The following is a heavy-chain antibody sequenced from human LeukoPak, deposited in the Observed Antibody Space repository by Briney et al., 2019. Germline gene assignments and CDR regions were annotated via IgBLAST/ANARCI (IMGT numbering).Heavy chain of an antibody. Sequence: SVKVSCKASGGTFSSYAISWVRQAPGQGLEWMGGIIPIFGTANYAQKFQGRVTITTDESTSTAYMELSSLRSEDTAVYYCARGEYYDFWSGYYSGYYYYYMDVWGKGTTVTVSS. CDR1: GGTFSSYA. CDR3: ARGEYYDFWSGYYSGYYYYYMDV. V-gene: IGHV1-69*05. J-gene: IGHJ6*03. CDR2: IIPIFGTA. D-gene: IGHD3-3*01.